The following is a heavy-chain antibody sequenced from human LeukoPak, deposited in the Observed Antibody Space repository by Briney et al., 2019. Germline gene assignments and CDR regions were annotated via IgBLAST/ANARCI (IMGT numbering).Heavy chain of an antibody. CDR2: IYHSGST. Sequence: SETLSLTCAVSGYSISSGYYWGWIRQPPGKGLEWIGSIYHSGSTYYSPSLKSRVTISVDTSKNQFSLKLSSVTAADTAVYYCARGPNSSSWFHWFDPWGQGTLVTVSS. J-gene: IGHJ5*02. CDR3: ARGPNSSSWFHWFDP. CDR1: GYSISSGYY. V-gene: IGHV4-38-2*01. D-gene: IGHD6-13*01.